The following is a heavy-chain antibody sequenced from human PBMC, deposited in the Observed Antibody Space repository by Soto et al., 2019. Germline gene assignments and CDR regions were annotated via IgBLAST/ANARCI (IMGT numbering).Heavy chain of an antibody. CDR3: ARDGYCSGGSCYLGNWFDP. V-gene: IGHV1-69*01. Sequence: QVQLVQSGAEVKKPGSSVKVSCKASGGTFSSYAISWVRQAPGQGLEWMGGIIPIFGTANYAQKFQGRVTITADESTSTAYMELSSLRSEDTAVYYCARDGYCSGGSCYLGNWFDPWGQGTLVTVSS. J-gene: IGHJ5*02. CDR1: GGTFSSYA. CDR2: IIPIFGTA. D-gene: IGHD2-15*01.